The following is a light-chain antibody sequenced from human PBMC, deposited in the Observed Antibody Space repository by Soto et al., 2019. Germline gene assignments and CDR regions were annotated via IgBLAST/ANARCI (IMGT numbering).Light chain of an antibody. J-gene: IGLJ1*01. Sequence: QSALTQPASVSGSPGQSITISCTGTSSDVGGYNYVSWYQHHPGKAPKLIIYDVTNRPSGVSNPCSGSKSGNTASLTISGLQPEDEADYYCSSYTTSNTRQIVFGTRTKVTVL. V-gene: IGLV2-14*03. CDR2: DVT. CDR3: SSYTTSNTRQIV. CDR1: SSDVGGYNY.